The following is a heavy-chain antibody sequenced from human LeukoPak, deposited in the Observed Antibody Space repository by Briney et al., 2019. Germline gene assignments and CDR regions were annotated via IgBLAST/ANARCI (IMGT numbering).Heavy chain of an antibody. D-gene: IGHD6-13*01. CDR3: ARVGYSSSWYDPYYFDY. CDR1: GYTFTGYY. J-gene: IGHJ4*02. V-gene: IGHV1-2*02. Sequence: ASVKVSCKASGYTFTGYYMHWVRQAPGQGLEWMGWINPNSGGTNYAQKFQGRVTMTRDTSNSTAYMELSRLRSDDTAVYYCARVGYSSSWYDPYYFDYWGQGTLVTVSS. CDR2: INPNSGGT.